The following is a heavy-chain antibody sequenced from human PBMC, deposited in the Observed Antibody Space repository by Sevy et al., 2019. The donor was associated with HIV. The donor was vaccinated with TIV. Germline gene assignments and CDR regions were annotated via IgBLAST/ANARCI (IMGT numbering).Heavy chain of an antibody. D-gene: IGHD5-18*01. Sequence: GGSLRLSCGASGFTFSNYAMSWVRQAPGKGPEWVSGINNGGSTYYADSVKGGFTISGDNSKKMEFLQMNSLRAEDTAVYYCASGDTTMITDLDYWGQGALVTVSS. CDR1: GFTFSNYA. J-gene: IGHJ4*02. CDR2: INNGGST. V-gene: IGHV3-23*01. CDR3: ASGDTTMITDLDY.